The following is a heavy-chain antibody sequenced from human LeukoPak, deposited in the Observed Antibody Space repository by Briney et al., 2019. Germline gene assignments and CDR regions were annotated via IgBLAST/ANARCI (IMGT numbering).Heavy chain of an antibody. V-gene: IGHV4-4*07. CDR3: ARDNSVRDEAWWFNP. D-gene: IGHD5-24*01. J-gene: IGHJ5*02. CDR1: GGSIGSHY. CDR2: IDTSGNT. Sequence: SETLSLTCTVSGGSIGSHYWSWIRQPAGKGLEWIGRIDTSGNTNYKPSLKSRVTMSVDTSKNQFSLKLSSVTAADTAVYYCARDNSVRDEAWWFNPWGQGTLVTVSS.